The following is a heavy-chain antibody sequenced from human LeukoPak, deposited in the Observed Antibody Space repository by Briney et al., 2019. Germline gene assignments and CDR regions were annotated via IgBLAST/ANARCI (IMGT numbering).Heavy chain of an antibody. CDR1: GFTFSSYA. J-gene: IGHJ4*02. CDR2: ISGSGGST. CDR3: AKDPFLVGATNFDY. V-gene: IGHV3-23*01. D-gene: IGHD1-26*01. Sequence: GGSPRLSCAASGFTFSSYAMSWVRQAPGKGLEWVSAISGSGGSTYYADSVKGRFTTSRDNSKNTLYLQMNSLRAEDTAVYYCAKDPFLVGATNFDYWGQGTLVTVSS.